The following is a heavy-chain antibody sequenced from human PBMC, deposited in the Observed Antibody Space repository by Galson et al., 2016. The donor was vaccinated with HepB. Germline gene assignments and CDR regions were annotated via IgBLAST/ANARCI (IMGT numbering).Heavy chain of an antibody. Sequence: PGKGLVWVSHINSDGSITKYADSVKGRFAIFRDNAKNTLYLQMNSLRAEDTAVYYCARERTLGSYPFYYYYGLDVWGQGTTVTVSS. D-gene: IGHD1-26*01. V-gene: IGHV3-74*03. CDR3: ARERTLGSYPFYYYYGLDV. J-gene: IGHJ6*02. CDR2: INSDGSIT.